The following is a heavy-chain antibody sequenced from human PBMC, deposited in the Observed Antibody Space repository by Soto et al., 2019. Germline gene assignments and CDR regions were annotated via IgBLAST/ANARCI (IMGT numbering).Heavy chain of an antibody. Sequence: SETLSLTCTVSGGSISSYYWSWIRQPPGKGLEWIGYIYYSGSTNYNPSLKSRVTISVDTSKNQFSLKLSSVTAADTAVYYCARGYCSGGSCYFPYYYGMDVWGQGTTVTVSS. CDR1: GGSISSYY. CDR3: ARGYCSGGSCYFPYYYGMDV. V-gene: IGHV4-59*01. CDR2: IYYSGST. J-gene: IGHJ6*02. D-gene: IGHD2-15*01.